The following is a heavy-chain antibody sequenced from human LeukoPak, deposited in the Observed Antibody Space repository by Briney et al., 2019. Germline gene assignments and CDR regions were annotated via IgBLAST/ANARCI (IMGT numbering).Heavy chain of an antibody. CDR3: ALLVATGGSADPFDY. CDR2: IYHSGST. J-gene: IGHJ4*02. V-gene: IGHV4-38-2*01. CDR1: GYSISSGYY. D-gene: IGHD5-12*01. Sequence: SETLSLTCAVSGYSISSGYYWGWIRQPPEKGLEWIGSIYHSGSTYYNPSLKSRVTISVDTSKNQFSLKLSSVTAADTAVYYCALLVATGGSADPFDYWGQGTLVTVSS.